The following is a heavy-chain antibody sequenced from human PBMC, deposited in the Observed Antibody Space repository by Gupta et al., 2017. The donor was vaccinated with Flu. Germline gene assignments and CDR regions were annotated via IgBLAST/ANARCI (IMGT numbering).Heavy chain of an antibody. CDR3: ARWATGTTFFVWLGPGGMDV. CDR2: INPNRGGT. J-gene: IGHJ6*02. V-gene: IGHV1-2*02. D-gene: IGHD1-7*01. Sequence: QVQLVQSGAEVKKPGDSVKVSCKASGYTFTGDYMHWVRQAPGQGLEWMGWINPNRGGTNYAQKFQGRVTMTRDTSISTAYMELSRLRSDDTAVYYCARWATGTTFFVWLGPGGMDVWGQGTTVTVSS. CDR1: GYTFTGDY.